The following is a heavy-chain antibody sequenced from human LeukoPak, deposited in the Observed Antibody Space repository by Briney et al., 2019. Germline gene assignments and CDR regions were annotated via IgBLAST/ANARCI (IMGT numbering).Heavy chain of an antibody. CDR3: AKDNRRHYTSGPNPDSLH. Sequence: GRSLRLSCAGSGFIFNNYAMHWVRQPPGKGLEWVSGISWNSGSIDYADSVKGRFTISRDNAKNSLYLEMNSLRVEDTAFYYCAKDNRRHYTSGPNPDSLHWGQGALVTVSS. CDR2: ISWNSGSI. J-gene: IGHJ4*02. V-gene: IGHV3-9*01. CDR1: GFIFNNYA. D-gene: IGHD6-19*01.